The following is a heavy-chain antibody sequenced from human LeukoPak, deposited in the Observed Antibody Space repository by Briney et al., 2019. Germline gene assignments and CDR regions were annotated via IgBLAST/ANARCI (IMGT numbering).Heavy chain of an antibody. CDR1: GYTFTRYG. Sequence: ASVKVSCKASGYTFTRYGISWVRQAPGQGLEGMGWISAYNGNTNYAQKLQGRVTMTTDTSTSTAYMELRSLRSDDTAVYYCARFHSSGWYMDYWGQGTLVTVSS. CDR2: ISAYNGNT. CDR3: ARFHSSGWYMDY. V-gene: IGHV1-18*01. D-gene: IGHD6-19*01. J-gene: IGHJ4*02.